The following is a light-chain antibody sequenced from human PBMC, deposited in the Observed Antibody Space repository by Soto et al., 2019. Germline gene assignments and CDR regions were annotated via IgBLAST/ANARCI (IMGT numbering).Light chain of an antibody. V-gene: IGKV3-11*01. J-gene: IGKJ4*01. CDR1: QSVGNH. CDR3: QQRSNWLT. CDR2: GAS. Sequence: EIVMTQSPATLSVSPGGRATLSCRASQSVGNHLAWYQQKPGQAPRLLIYGASNRATGIPARFSGSGSGADFTLTISSLEPEDFAVYYCQQRSNWLTFGGGTKVDIK.